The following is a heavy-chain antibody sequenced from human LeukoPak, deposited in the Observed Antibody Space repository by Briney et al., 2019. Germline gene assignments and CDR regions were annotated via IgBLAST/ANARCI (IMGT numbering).Heavy chain of an antibody. CDR1: GFTVSSNY. CDR3: ARGNYYGSGRGSDFDY. J-gene: IGHJ4*02. Sequence: GGSLRLSCAASGFTVSSNYMSWVRQAPGKGLEWVSVIYSGGSTYYADSVKGRFTISRDNSKNTLYLQMNSLRAEDTAVYYCARGNYYGSGRGSDFDYWGQGTLVTVSS. CDR2: IYSGGST. D-gene: IGHD3-10*01. V-gene: IGHV3-66*01.